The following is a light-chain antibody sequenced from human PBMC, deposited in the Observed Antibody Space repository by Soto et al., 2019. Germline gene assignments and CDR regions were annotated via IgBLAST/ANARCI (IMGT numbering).Light chain of an antibody. CDR3: QQYFTSPLT. V-gene: IGKV3-15*01. CDR1: RTVSNR. CDR2: GAS. J-gene: IGKJ5*01. Sequence: EILMTQSPDTLSVSPWERVTLSCRASRTVSNRLAWYQHKPGQAPRLLISGASTGATGIPPRFRGSGSGTEFTLTISRLEPEDFAMYYCQQYFTSPLTFGQGTRLEIK.